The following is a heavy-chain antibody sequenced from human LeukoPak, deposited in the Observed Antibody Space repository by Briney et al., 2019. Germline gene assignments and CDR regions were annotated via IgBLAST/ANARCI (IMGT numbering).Heavy chain of an antibody. Sequence: ASVKVSCKASGFTFSSYGISWVRQAPGQGLEWMGWISAYNGKTKHAQNFQGIVTLTTDTFTSTAYLELTSLRSNDTAVYYCARGNNENYWLYWGQGSLVTVSS. V-gene: IGHV1-18*01. J-gene: IGHJ4*02. CDR2: ISAYNGKT. D-gene: IGHD1-7*01. CDR3: ARGNNENYWLY. CDR1: GFTFSSYG.